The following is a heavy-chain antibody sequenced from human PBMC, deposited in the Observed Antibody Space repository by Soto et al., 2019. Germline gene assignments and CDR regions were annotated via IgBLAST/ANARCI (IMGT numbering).Heavy chain of an antibody. CDR3: ARSTLGYSGYASHIDN. D-gene: IGHD5-12*01. Sequence: SEGLSLSFTVSGFFISRITWYWVGIREAPGKGLEWIGSIYYSGSNYYNPSLKSRVTISVDTSKNQFSLKLSSVTAADTAVYYCARSTLGYSGYASHIDNWGQGTQVTVS. V-gene: IGHV4-39*07. CDR2: IYYSGSN. CDR1: GFFISRITWY. J-gene: IGHJ4*02.